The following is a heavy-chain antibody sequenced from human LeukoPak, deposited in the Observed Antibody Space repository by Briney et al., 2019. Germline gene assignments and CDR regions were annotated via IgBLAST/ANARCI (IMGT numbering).Heavy chain of an antibody. D-gene: IGHD3-22*01. Sequence: GGSLRLSCAASGFTFSTYGMHWVRQAPGKGLEWLAVIWYDGSNKYYADSVKGRFTISRDNSKNTLYLQMNSLRAEDRAVYYCARDDYNDSSGYNYYYMDVWGKGTTVTVSS. V-gene: IGHV3-33*01. CDR1: GFTFSTYG. CDR3: ARDDYNDSSGYNYYYMDV. CDR2: IWYDGSNK. J-gene: IGHJ6*03.